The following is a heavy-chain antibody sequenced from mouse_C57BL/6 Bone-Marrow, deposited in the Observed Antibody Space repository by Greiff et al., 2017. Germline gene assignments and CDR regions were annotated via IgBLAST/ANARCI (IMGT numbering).Heavy chain of an antibody. Sequence: EVKLMESGGGLVKPGGSLKLSCAASGFTFSSYAMSWVRQTPGKRLEWVATISDGGGYTYYPDNVKGRFTITRDKAKNTLYLQMSHLKSEDTAMYYCARGENFDYWGQGTTLTVSS. CDR1: GFTFSSYA. J-gene: IGHJ2*01. CDR3: ARGENFDY. CDR2: ISDGGGYT. V-gene: IGHV5-4*03.